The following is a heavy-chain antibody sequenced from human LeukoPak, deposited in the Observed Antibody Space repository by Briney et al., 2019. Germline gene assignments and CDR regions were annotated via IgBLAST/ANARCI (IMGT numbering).Heavy chain of an antibody. CDR3: ARWAGGYYYYYYMDV. D-gene: IGHD6-19*01. J-gene: IGHJ6*03. CDR2: INPNSGGT. Sequence: ASVKVSCKASGYTFTGYYMHWVRQAPGQGLEWMGWINPNSGGTNYAQKLQGRVTMTRDTSISTAYMELSRLRSDDTAVYYCARWAGGYYYYYYMDVWGKGTTVTVSS. V-gene: IGHV1-2*02. CDR1: GYTFTGYY.